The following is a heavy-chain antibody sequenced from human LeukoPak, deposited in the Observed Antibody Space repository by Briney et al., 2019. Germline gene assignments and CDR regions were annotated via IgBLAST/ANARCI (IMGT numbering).Heavy chain of an antibody. V-gene: IGHV3-9*01. J-gene: IGHJ3*02. D-gene: IGHD2-2*01. CDR3: AKDTLGYCSSTSCSYHAFDI. CDR2: ISWNSGSI. CDR1: GFTFADYA. Sequence: GRSLRLSCAASGFTFADYAMHWVRQAPGKGLEWVSGISWNSGSIGYADSVKGRFTISRDNAKNSLYLQMNSLRAEDTALYYCAKDTLGYCSSTSCSYHAFDIWGQGTMVTVSS.